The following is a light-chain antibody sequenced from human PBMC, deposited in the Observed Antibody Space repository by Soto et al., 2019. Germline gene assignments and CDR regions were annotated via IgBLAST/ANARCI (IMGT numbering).Light chain of an antibody. J-gene: IGLJ1*01. CDR2: EVS. V-gene: IGLV2-14*01. CDR3: CSYTSSSTRV. Sequence: QSALTQPASVSGSPGQSITISCTGASSDVGAYNYVSWYQQHPGKAPKLMIYEVSNRPSGVSNRFSGSKSGNTASLTISGLQPEDEADYYCCSYTSSSTRVFGTGTKLTVL. CDR1: SSDVGAYNY.